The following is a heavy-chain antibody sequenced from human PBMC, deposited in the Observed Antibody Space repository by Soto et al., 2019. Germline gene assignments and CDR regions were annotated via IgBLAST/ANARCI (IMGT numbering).Heavy chain of an antibody. CDR1: GYTLTELS. J-gene: IGHJ5*02. Sequence: GASVKVSCKVSGYTLTELSMHWVRQAPGKRLKWMGGFDPEDGETIYAQKFQGRVTMTEDTSTDTAYMELSSLRSEDTAVYYCATKIGCSSTSCYGFIFDPWGQGTLVTVSS. CDR3: ATKIGCSSTSCYGFIFDP. D-gene: IGHD2-2*01. CDR2: FDPEDGET. V-gene: IGHV1-24*01.